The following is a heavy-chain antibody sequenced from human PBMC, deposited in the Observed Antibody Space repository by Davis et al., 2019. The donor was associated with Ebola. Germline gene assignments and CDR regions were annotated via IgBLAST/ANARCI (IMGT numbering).Heavy chain of an antibody. CDR3: ARGVTVAGTPILGY. Sequence: GESLKISCTGSGYSFATHWLGWVRQMPGKALEWMGIIYPGDSDTRYSPSFQGQVTISADKSTSTAYLQWTSLKASDTAMYYCARGVTVAGTPILGYWGQGTLVTVSS. V-gene: IGHV5-51*01. J-gene: IGHJ4*02. CDR2: IYPGDSDT. D-gene: IGHD6-19*01. CDR1: GYSFATHW.